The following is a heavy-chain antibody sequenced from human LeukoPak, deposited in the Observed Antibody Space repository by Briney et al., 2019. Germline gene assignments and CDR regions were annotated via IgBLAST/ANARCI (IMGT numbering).Heavy chain of an antibody. CDR2: ISWNSGSI. D-gene: IGHD5-18*01. CDR1: GFTFDDYA. Sequence: GGSLRLSCAASGFTFDDYAMRWVRQAPGKGLEWVSGISWNSGSIGYADSVKGRFTISRDNAKNSLYLQMNSLRAEDTALYYCAKDTRGYSYGYLNYWGQGTLVTVSS. CDR3: AKDTRGYSYGYLNY. V-gene: IGHV3-9*01. J-gene: IGHJ4*02.